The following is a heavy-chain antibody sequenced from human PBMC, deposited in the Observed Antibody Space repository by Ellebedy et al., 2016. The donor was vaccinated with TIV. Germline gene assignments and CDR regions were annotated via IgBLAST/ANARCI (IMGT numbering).Heavy chain of an antibody. Sequence: SETLSLXXIVSGDSITNAYYSWTWIRQTAEKGLEWIGRISTSGSAIYNPSLESRVTMSVDTSKNQFSLKVNSVTAADTAVYYCARGEVVMDVWGRGTSVTVSS. CDR3: ARGEVVMDV. D-gene: IGHD1-26*01. CDR2: ISTSGSA. V-gene: IGHV4-61*02. CDR1: GDSITNAYYS. J-gene: IGHJ6*03.